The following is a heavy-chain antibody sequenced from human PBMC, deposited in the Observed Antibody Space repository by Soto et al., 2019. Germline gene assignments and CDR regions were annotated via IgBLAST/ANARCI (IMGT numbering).Heavy chain of an antibody. CDR3: AREATGTRELCEY. D-gene: IGHD1-1*01. Sequence: QVQLVHSGAEVKKPGASVKVSCKASGYTFTNYGVSWVRQAPGQGLEWMGWISTYNGNTIYAQKFQDRVTMTTDTSTSTAYMELRNLESDDTAVYYCAREATGTRELCEYWGQGTMVTVSS. CDR1: GYTFTNYG. J-gene: IGHJ4*02. V-gene: IGHV1-18*01. CDR2: ISTYNGNT.